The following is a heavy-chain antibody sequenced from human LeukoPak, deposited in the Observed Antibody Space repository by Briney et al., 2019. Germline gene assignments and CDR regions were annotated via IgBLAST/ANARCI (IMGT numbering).Heavy chain of an antibody. V-gene: IGHV3-7*01. D-gene: IGHD3-9*01. Sequence: GGSLRLSCAASGFTFSDYYMSWVRQAPGKGLEWVANIKQDGSEKYYVDSVKGRFTISRDNAKNSLYLQMNSLRAEDTAVYYCARVEDYDILTGFDYWGQGTLVTVSS. CDR2: IKQDGSEK. CDR3: ARVEDYDILTGFDY. CDR1: GFTFSDYY. J-gene: IGHJ4*02.